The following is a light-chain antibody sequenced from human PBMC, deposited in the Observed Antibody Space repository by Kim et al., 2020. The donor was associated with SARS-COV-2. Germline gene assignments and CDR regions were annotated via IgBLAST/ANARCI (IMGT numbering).Light chain of an antibody. Sequence: GQSVTICCTGTSSDVGGYNVVSWYQQHPGRAPKLMIYDVNKRPSGVPDRFSGSKSGNTASLTISGLQAEDEADYYCCSYAGSYTLVFGGGTKLTVL. CDR3: CSYAGSYTLV. CDR2: DVN. V-gene: IGLV2-11*01. CDR1: SSDVGGYNV. J-gene: IGLJ2*01.